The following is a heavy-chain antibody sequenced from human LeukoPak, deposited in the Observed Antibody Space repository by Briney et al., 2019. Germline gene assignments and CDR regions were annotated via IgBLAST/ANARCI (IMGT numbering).Heavy chain of an antibody. CDR2: TNPNSGGT. D-gene: IGHD4-17*01. J-gene: IGHJ6*02. CDR3: AAGTTTVTNYYYGMDV. CDR1: GYTFTGYY. V-gene: IGHV1-2*02. Sequence: VASVKVSCKASGYTFTGYYMHWVRQAPGQGLEWMGWTNPNSGGTNYAQKFQERVTITRDMSTSTAYMELSSLRSEDTAVYYCAAGTTTVTNYYYGMDVWGQGTTVTVSS.